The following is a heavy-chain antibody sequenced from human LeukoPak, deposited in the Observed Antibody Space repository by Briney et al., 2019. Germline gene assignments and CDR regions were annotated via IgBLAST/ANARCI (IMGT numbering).Heavy chain of an antibody. V-gene: IGHV3-23*01. CDR1: GFIFSNYA. CDR2: ISGSGGST. D-gene: IGHD3-22*01. J-gene: IGHJ4*02. Sequence: GGSLRLSCAASGFIFSNYAMSWVRQAPGKGLEWVSTISGSGGSTYYADSVKGRFTISRDNAKNSLYLQMNSLRAEDTAVYYCARDQGSYDSRGGDYWGQGTLVTVSS. CDR3: ARDQGSYDSRGGDY.